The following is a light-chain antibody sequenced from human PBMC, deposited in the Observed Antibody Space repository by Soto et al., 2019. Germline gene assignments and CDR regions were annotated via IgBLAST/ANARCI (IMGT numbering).Light chain of an antibody. V-gene: IGKV3-11*01. CDR1: QSVSSY. CDR2: DAS. J-gene: IGKJ4*01. Sequence: EIVLTQSPATLSLSPGERATLSCRASQSVSSYLAWYQQKPGQAPRLLIYDASNRATGIPARFSGSASGTDFTLTISSLETEDFAVYYCQQRSNWPRLTFGGGTKVEIK. CDR3: QQRSNWPRLT.